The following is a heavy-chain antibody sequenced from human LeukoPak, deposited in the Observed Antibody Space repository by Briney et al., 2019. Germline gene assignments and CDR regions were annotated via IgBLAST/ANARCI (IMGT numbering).Heavy chain of an antibody. Sequence: ASVKVSCKASGYTFTSYDINWVRQATGQGLEWMGWMNPNSGNTGYAQKFRGRVTITRNTSISTAYMELSSLRSEDTAVYYCARGNPEYYDFWSGYYSLVKRSLGSFSFDPWGQGTLVTVSS. D-gene: IGHD3-3*01. V-gene: IGHV1-8*03. J-gene: IGHJ5*02. CDR1: GYTFTSYD. CDR3: ARGNPEYYDFWSGYYSLVKRSLGSFSFDP. CDR2: MNPNSGNT.